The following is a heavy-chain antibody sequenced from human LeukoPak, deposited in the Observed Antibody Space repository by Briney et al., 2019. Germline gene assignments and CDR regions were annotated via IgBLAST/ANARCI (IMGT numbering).Heavy chain of an antibody. CDR2: ISGSGGST. Sequence: GGSLRLSCEASGFTFSTYNMNWVRQAPGKGLEYVSGISGSGGSTYYANSVKGRFIISRDNSKNTLYLQMGSLRAEDMAVYYCARGGYSSGWYVRSHDYWGQGTLVTVSS. J-gene: IGHJ4*02. D-gene: IGHD6-19*01. CDR1: GFTFSTYN. CDR3: ARGGYSSGWYVRSHDY. V-gene: IGHV3-64*01.